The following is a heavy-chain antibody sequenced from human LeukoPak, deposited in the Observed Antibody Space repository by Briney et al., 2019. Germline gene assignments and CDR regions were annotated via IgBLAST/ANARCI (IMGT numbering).Heavy chain of an antibody. V-gene: IGHV3-23*01. J-gene: IGHJ4*02. CDR2: IFGTTGST. CDR1: GFSFTNHA. CDR3: AKDRTYYSDLSAYYSSPLLQHF. Sequence: GGSLRLSCVASGFSFTNHAMSWVRQAPGKGLEWVSSIFGTTGSTYYADSVKGRVTVSRDNSRNTAYLQMNSLRADDTAVYYCAKDRTYYSDLSAYYSSPLLQHFWGQGTLVTVSS. D-gene: IGHD3-22*01.